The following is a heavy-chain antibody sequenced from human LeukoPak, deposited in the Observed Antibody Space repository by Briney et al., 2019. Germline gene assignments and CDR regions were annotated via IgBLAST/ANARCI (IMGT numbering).Heavy chain of an antibody. CDR2: INTNTGNP. J-gene: IGHJ4*02. Sequence: ASVKVSCKASGHTFTSYAMNWVRPAPGQGLEWMGWINTNTGNPTYAQGFTGRFVFSLDTSVSTAYLQISSLKAEDTAVYYCARDYYDSSGYYYFDYWGQGTLVTVSS. CDR1: GHTFTSYA. D-gene: IGHD3-22*01. CDR3: ARDYYDSSGYYYFDY. V-gene: IGHV7-4-1*02.